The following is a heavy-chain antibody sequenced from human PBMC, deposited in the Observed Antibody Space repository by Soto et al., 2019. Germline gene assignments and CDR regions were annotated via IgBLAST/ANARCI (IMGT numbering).Heavy chain of an antibody. CDR2: ISSDGNNK. CDR3: ERNHDEYY. Sequence: QGELVESGGGVVQPGRSLRLSCVGSGFRYSSYPFHWVRQAPGKGLEWMAVISSDGNNKNYADSVRGRFTISRGDSKNRVHLQTNSLRPDDTAVDNCERNHDEYYWVQGTVFTVSS. V-gene: IGHV3-30-3*01. CDR1: GFRYSSYP. D-gene: IGHD3-3*01. J-gene: IGHJ4*02.